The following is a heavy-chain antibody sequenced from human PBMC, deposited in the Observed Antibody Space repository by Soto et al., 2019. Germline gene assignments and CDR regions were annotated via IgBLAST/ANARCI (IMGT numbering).Heavy chain of an antibody. J-gene: IGHJ2*01. V-gene: IGHV4-34*01. CDR1: GGSFSGYY. D-gene: IGHD3-22*01. Sequence: PSETLSLTCAVYGGSFSGYYWSWIRQPPGKGLEWIGEINHSGSTNYNPSLKSRVTISVDTSKHQFSLKLSSVTAADTAVYYGARGGYYAYWYFDLWGRGTLVTVSS. CDR3: ARGGYYAYWYFDL. CDR2: INHSGST.